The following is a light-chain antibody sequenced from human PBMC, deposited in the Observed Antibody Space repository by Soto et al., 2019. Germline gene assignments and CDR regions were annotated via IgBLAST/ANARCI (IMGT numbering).Light chain of an antibody. Sequence: EIVMTQSPATLSVSPGERATLSCRASQSVNSNLAWYRQKPGQAPRLLISDASTRATGFPARFSGSGSGTEFTHINSSLQSQHSGIYHSQQYNFWTPLTFGGGTKVEIK. CDR1: QSVNSN. CDR2: DAS. J-gene: IGKJ4*01. V-gene: IGKV3-15*01. CDR3: QQYNFWTPLT.